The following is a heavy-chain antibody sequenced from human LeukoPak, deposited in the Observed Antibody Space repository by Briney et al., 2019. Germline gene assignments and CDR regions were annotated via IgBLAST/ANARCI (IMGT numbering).Heavy chain of an antibody. D-gene: IGHD6-13*01. Sequence: SETLSLTSTVSGGSISSGSYYWSWIRQPPGKGLEWIGEINHSGSTNYNPSLKSRVTISVDTSKNQFSLKLSSVTAADTAVYYCARGRSIAAAGATFDYWGQGTLVTVSS. J-gene: IGHJ4*02. V-gene: IGHV4-39*07. CDR1: GGSISSGSYY. CDR3: ARGRSIAAAGATFDY. CDR2: INHSGST.